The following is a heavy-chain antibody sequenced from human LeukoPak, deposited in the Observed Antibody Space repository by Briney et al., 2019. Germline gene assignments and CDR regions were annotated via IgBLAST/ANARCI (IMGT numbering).Heavy chain of an antibody. CDR3: ARNPQDGWGSYYVDP. D-gene: IGHD3-10*01. J-gene: IGHJ5*02. V-gene: IGHV3-21*01. Sequence: PGGSLRLSCAASGFTFSSYSMNWVRQAPGKGLEWVSSISSSSSYIYYADSVKGRFTISRDNAKNSLYLQMNSLRAEDTAVYYCARNPQDGWGSYYVDPWGQGTLVTVSS. CDR2: ISSSSSYI. CDR1: GFTFSSYS.